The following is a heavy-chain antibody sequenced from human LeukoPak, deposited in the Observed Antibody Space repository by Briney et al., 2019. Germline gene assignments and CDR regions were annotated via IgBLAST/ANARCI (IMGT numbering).Heavy chain of an antibody. Sequence: ASVKVACKASGGTFSSYAISWVRQAPGQGLEWMGWISAYNGNTNYAQKLQGRVTMTTDTSTSTAYMELRSLRSDDTAVYYCARALSKGQPNAFDIWGQGTMVAVSS. V-gene: IGHV1-18*01. CDR2: ISAYNGNT. J-gene: IGHJ3*02. CDR3: ARALSKGQPNAFDI. CDR1: GGTFSSYA.